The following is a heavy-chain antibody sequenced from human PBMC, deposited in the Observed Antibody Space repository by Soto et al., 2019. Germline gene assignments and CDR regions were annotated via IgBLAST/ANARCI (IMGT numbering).Heavy chain of an antibody. CDR2: ISYDGSNK. Sequence: GGSLRLSCAASGFTFSSYGMHWVRQAPCKGLEWVAVISYDGSNKYYADSVKGRFTISRDNSKNTLYLQMNSLRAEDTAVYYCAKDLPPYYYDSSGSLDYWGQGTLVTVS. CDR1: GFTFSSYG. D-gene: IGHD3-22*01. V-gene: IGHV3-30*18. CDR3: AKDLPPYYYDSSGSLDY. J-gene: IGHJ4*02.